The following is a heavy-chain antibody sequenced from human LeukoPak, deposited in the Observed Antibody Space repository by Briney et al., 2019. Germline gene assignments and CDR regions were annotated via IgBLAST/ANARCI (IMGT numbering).Heavy chain of an antibody. J-gene: IGHJ3*02. CDR2: MNPNSGNT. CDR1: GYTFTSYD. V-gene: IGHV1-8*03. Sequence: ASVKVSCKASGYTFTSYDINWVRQATGQGLEWMGWMNPNSGNTGYAQKFQGRVTITRNTSISTAYMELSSLRSEDTAVYYCARRPSGRKSDAFDIWGQGTMVTVSS. D-gene: IGHD6-19*01. CDR3: ARRPSGRKSDAFDI.